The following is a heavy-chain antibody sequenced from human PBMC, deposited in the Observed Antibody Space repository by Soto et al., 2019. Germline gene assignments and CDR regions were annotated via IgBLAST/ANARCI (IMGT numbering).Heavy chain of an antibody. D-gene: IGHD2-15*01. J-gene: IGHJ3*02. V-gene: IGHV5-51*01. CDR2: LYPGDSDT. CDR3: TRRCSDGSCSDAFDI. CDR1: GYSFTSYW. Sequence: GESLKISCKGSGYSFTSYWIGWVRQMPGKGLEWMGILYPGDSDTRYSPSFQGQVTISADKSISTAYLQWSSLKASDTAMYYWTRRCSDGSCSDAFDIWGQGTMVTVSS.